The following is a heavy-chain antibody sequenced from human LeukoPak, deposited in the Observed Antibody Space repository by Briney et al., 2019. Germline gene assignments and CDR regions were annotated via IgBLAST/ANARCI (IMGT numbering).Heavy chain of an antibody. CDR2: IYTSGST. CDR1: GGSISSGSYY. V-gene: IGHV4-61*02. Sequence: SQTLSLTCTGSGGSISSGSYYWSWIRQPAGKGLEWIGRIYTSGSTNYNPSLKSRVTISVDTSKNQFSLKLSSVTAADTAVYYCARGVGPYNWFDPWGQGTLVTVSS. D-gene: IGHD2-15*01. CDR3: ARGVGPYNWFDP. J-gene: IGHJ5*02.